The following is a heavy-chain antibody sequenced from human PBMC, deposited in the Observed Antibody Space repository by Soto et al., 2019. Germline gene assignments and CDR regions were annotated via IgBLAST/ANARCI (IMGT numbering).Heavy chain of an antibody. Sequence: QVQLVQSGAEVKKPGSSVEVSCKASGGTFSSYAISWVRQAPGQGLEWMGGIIPIFGTANYAQKFQGRVTITADESTSTAYMELSSLRSEDTAVYYCARAGATMIADPPHAFDIWGQGTMVTVSS. V-gene: IGHV1-69*01. CDR3: ARAGATMIADPPHAFDI. CDR2: IIPIFGTA. J-gene: IGHJ3*02. CDR1: GGTFSSYA. D-gene: IGHD3-22*01.